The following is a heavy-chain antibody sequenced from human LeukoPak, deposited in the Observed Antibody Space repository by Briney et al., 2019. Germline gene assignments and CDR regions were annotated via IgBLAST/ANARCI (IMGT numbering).Heavy chain of an antibody. CDR1: GFTFSSYA. D-gene: IGHD3-3*01. V-gene: IGHV3-30-3*01. J-gene: IGHJ4*02. CDR2: ISYDGSNK. Sequence: PGGSLRLSCAASGFTFSSYAMHWVRQAPGKGLEWVAVISYDGSNKYYADSVKGRFTISRDNSKNTLYLQMNSLRAEDTAVYYCARAPPYDFWSGYYTGGFDYWGQGTLVTVSS. CDR3: ARAPPYDFWSGYYTGGFDY.